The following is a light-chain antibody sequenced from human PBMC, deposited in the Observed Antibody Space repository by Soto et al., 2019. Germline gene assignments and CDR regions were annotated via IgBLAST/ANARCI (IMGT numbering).Light chain of an antibody. V-gene: IGKV3-20*01. J-gene: IGKJ1*01. CDR3: QQYGRSPPWT. Sequence: EIVLTQSPGTLSLSPGERATLSCRASQSVSSSFLAWYQQKPGQAPRLLIYGASSRATGIPDRFSGSGSGTDVTLTISRLEPEDFAVYYCQQYGRSPPWTFGQGTKVEIK. CDR1: QSVSSSF. CDR2: GAS.